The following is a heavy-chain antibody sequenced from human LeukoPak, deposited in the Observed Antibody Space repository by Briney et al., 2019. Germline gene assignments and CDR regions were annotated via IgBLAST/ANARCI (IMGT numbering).Heavy chain of an antibody. V-gene: IGHV1-8*01. CDR3: ARGILTGYYLGYYYYMDV. D-gene: IGHD3-9*01. J-gene: IGHJ6*03. Sequence: ASVKVSCKASGYTFTSYDINWVRQATGQGLEWMGWMNPNSGNTGYAQKFQGRVTMTRNTSISTAYMELSSLRSEDTAVYYCARGILTGYYLGYYYYMDVWGKGTTVTISS. CDR1: GYTFTSYD. CDR2: MNPNSGNT.